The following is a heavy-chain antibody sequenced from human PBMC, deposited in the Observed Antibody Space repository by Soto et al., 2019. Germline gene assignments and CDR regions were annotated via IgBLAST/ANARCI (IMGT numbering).Heavy chain of an antibody. Sequence: GGSLRLSCAVSGSTFSGSAMHWVRQASGKGLEWVGRIRSKLNNYATVYAEPMKDRFTISRDDSKNTAYLQLNSLKTEDTAVYYCARQFHYDSWGSTTDAFDIWGQGTMVTVSS. CDR1: GSTFSGSA. CDR2: IRSKLNNYAT. D-gene: IGHD3-22*01. CDR3: ARQFHYDSWGSTTDAFDI. V-gene: IGHV3-73*01. J-gene: IGHJ3*02.